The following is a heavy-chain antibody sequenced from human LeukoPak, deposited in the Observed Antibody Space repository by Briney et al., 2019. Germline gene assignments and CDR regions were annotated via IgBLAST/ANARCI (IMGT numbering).Heavy chain of an antibody. V-gene: IGHV4-30-2*01. CDR3: ARTIVVVPAAIRAQGWFDP. CDR2: IYHSGST. Sequence: PSETLSLTCTVSGGSISSGGYYWSWIRQPPGKGLEWIGYIYHSGSTYYNPSLKSRVTMSVDTSKNQFSLKLSSVTAADTAVYYCARTIVVVPAAIRAQGWFDPWGQGTLVTVSS. CDR1: GGSISSGGYY. D-gene: IGHD2-2*01. J-gene: IGHJ5*02.